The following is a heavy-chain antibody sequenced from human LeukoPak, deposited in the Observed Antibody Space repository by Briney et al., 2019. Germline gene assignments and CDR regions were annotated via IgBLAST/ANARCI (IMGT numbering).Heavy chain of an antibody. V-gene: IGHV3-33*01. CDR2: IWYDGSNK. J-gene: IGHJ4*02. CDR1: GFTFSSYG. D-gene: IGHD6-13*01. CDR3: ARGSDSSSWYVVDY. Sequence: PGRSLRLSCAASGFTFSSYGMHWVRQAPGKGLEWVAVIWYDGSNKYYADSVKGRFTISRDNSKNTLYLQMNSLRAEDTAVYYCARGSDSSSWYVVDYWGQGTLVTVSS.